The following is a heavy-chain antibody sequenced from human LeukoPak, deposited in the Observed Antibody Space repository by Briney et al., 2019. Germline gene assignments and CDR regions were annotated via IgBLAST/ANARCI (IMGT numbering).Heavy chain of an antibody. CDR1: GGSNSSSSYY. CDR2: IYYSGRT. J-gene: IGHJ5*02. Sequence: ASETLSLTCTVSGGSNSSSSYYWGWIRQPPGKGLDWIGSIYYSGRTYYNPSLKSRVTISVDTSKNQFSLKLSSVTAADTAVYYCARHRIILNWFDPWGQGTLVTVSS. V-gene: IGHV4-39*01. CDR3: ARHRIILNWFDP. D-gene: IGHD2/OR15-2a*01.